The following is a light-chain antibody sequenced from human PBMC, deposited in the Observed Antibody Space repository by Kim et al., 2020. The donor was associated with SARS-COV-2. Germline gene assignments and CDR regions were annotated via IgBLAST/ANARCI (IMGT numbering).Light chain of an antibody. Sequence: GQSVTISCAGASSDVGGYNYVSCYQTHPSKATNLMIFQVSERPSGVPDRFSGSKSGNTASLTVSGLQAEDEADYYCSSYAGKNDIVFGGGTQLTVL. V-gene: IGLV2-8*01. CDR2: QVS. CDR1: SSDVGGYNY. CDR3: SSYAGKNDIV. J-gene: IGLJ3*02.